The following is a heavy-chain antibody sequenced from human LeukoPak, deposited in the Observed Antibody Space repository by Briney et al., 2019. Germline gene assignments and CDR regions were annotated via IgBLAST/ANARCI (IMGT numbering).Heavy chain of an antibody. Sequence: SETLSLTCTVSGGSISSYYWSWIRQPPGKGLEWIGYICTSGSTNYNPSLKSRVTISVDTSKNQFSLKLSSVTAADTAVYYCARHKGVYAPFDYWGQGTLVTVSS. CDR2: ICTSGST. CDR3: ARHKGVYAPFDY. J-gene: IGHJ4*02. D-gene: IGHD2-8*01. V-gene: IGHV4-4*09. CDR1: GGSISSYY.